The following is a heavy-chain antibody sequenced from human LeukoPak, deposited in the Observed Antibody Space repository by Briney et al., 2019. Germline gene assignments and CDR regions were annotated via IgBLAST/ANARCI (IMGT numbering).Heavy chain of an antibody. CDR3: ARDCGGDCYQNAFDI. V-gene: IGHV4-59*01. CDR2: IYYSGST. CDR1: GGSISSYY. Sequence: SETLSLTCTVSGGSISSYYWSWIRQPQGKGLEWIGYIYYSGSTNYNPSLKSRVTISVDTSKNQFSLKLSSVTAADTAVYYCARDCGGDCYQNAFDIWGQGTMVTVSS. D-gene: IGHD2-21*02. J-gene: IGHJ3*02.